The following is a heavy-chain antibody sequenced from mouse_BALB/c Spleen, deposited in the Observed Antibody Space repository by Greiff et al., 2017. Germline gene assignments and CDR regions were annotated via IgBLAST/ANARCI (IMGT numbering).Heavy chain of an antibody. CDR1: GFNIKDTY. D-gene: IGHD2-3*01. J-gene: IGHJ4*01. CDR3: AREGYYEAMDY. CDR2: IDPANGNT. Sequence: VQLQQSGAELVKPGASVKLSCTASGFNIKDTYMHWVKQRPEQGLEWIGRIDPANGNTKYDPKFQGKATITADTSSNTAYRQLSSLTTEDTAVYYCAREGYYEAMDYWGQGTSVTGSS. V-gene: IGHV14-3*02.